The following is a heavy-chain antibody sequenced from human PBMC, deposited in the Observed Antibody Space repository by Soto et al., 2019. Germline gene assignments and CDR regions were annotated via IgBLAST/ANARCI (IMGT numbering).Heavy chain of an antibody. CDR3: ARGTFGVVKD. J-gene: IGHJ4*02. CDR1: GGSISSYY. Sequence: QVQLQESGPGLVKPSETLSLTCTVSGGSISSYYWSWIRQSPGEGLEWIGYMYYSGSTNYNTSLKSRVTISIDTSRNQFSLKLSSVTAADTAVYYCARGTFGVVKDWGQGTLVTVSS. V-gene: IGHV4-59*01. D-gene: IGHD3-3*01. CDR2: MYYSGST.